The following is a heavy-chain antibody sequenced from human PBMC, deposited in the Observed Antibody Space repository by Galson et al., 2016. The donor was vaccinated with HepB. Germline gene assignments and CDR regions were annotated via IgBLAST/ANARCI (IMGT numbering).Heavy chain of an antibody. J-gene: IGHJ4*02. D-gene: IGHD5-18*01. CDR2: ISGYNGNT. CDR1: GYTFTSYG. CDR3: ARGPEKGHSHGYLDY. Sequence: SVKVSCKASGYTFTSYGISWVRQAPGQGLEWMGWISGYNGNTNYAQKLQGRVTMTTDTSTSTAYMELRNLRSDDTAVYYCARGPEKGHSHGYLDYWVPGTLVTVSS. V-gene: IGHV1-18*01.